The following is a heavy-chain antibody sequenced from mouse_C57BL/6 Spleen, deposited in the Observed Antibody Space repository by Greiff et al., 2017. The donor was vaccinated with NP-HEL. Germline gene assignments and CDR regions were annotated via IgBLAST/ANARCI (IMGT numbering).Heavy chain of an antibody. V-gene: IGHV1-52*01. CDR3: ARRGYDGDWFAY. Sequence: QVQLQQPGAELVRPGSSVKLSCKASGYTFTSYWMHWVKQRPIQGLEWIGNIDPSDGKTNYNQKFKNKATLTVDTSSSTAYMQLSSLTSEDSAVFYCARRGYDGDWFAYWGQGTMLTVSS. CDR2: IDPSDGKT. CDR1: GYTFTSYW. J-gene: IGHJ3*01. D-gene: IGHD2-2*01.